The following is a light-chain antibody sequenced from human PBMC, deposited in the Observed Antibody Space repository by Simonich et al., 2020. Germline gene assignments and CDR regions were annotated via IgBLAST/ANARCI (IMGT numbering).Light chain of an antibody. Sequence: QSALTQPASVSGSPGQSITISCNGTSSDVGGYNYFSWYQQHPGQAPKLMIYAVIKRPSGVSNRFSGSKSGNTASLTISGLQAEDEADYYCSSYTSSSTSVFGGGTKLTVL. CDR1: SSDVGGYNY. CDR3: SSYTSSSTSV. CDR2: AVI. V-gene: IGLV2-14*01. J-gene: IGLJ2*01.